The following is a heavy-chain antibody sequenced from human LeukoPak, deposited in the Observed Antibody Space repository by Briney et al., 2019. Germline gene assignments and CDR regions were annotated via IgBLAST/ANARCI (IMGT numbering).Heavy chain of an antibody. V-gene: IGHV3-23*01. D-gene: IGHD3-10*01. CDR2: ISGSGGTT. J-gene: IGHJ3*02. CDR1: GFTFSIYA. Sequence: GGSLRLSCAASGFTFSIYAKSWVRQAPGKGLEWVSAISGSGGTTYYADSVKGRFTISRDNSKNTVYLQMNSLRAEDTAVYYCAKERIWFGLTHDAFDIWGQGTMVTVSS. CDR3: AKERIWFGLTHDAFDI.